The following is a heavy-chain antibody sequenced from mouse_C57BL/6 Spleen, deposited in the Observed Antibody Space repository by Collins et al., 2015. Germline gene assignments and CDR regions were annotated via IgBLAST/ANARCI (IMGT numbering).Heavy chain of an antibody. CDR3: ARHHPMGGYYLYYAMDY. Sequence: QVQLQQSGAELVKPGASVKLSCKASGYTFTEYTIHWVKQRSGQGLEWIGWFYPGSGSIKYNEKFKDKATLTADKSSSTVYMELSRLTSEDSAVYFCARHHPMGGYYLYYAMDYWGQGTSVTVSS. V-gene: IGHV1-62-2*01. CDR2: FYPGSGSI. D-gene: IGHD2-3*01. CDR1: GYTFTEYT. J-gene: IGHJ4*01.